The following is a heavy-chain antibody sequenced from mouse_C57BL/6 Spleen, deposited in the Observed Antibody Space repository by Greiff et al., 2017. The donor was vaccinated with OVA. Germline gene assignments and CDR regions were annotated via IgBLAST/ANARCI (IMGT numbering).Heavy chain of an antibody. V-gene: IGHV7-3*01. CDR1: GFTFTDYY. CDR2: IRNKANGYTT. Sequence: EVKLMESGGGLVQPGGSLSLSCAASGFTFTDYYISWVRQPPGKALEWLGFIRNKANGYTTEYSASVKGRFTISRDNSQSILYLQMNALRAEDSATYYCARSPSITTVVATYWYFDVWGTGTTVTVSS. CDR3: ARSPSITTVVATYWYFDV. D-gene: IGHD1-1*01. J-gene: IGHJ1*03.